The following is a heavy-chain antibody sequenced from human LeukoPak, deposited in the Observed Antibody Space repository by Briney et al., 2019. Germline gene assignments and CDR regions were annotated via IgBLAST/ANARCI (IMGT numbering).Heavy chain of an antibody. Sequence: PSETLSLTCTVSGGSISSSSYYWGWIRQPPGKGLEWIGSIYYSGSTYYNPSLKSRVTVSVDTSKNQFSLKLSSVTAADTAVYYCARRTSGYFDWLFPFDYWGQGTLVTVSS. D-gene: IGHD3-9*01. J-gene: IGHJ4*02. CDR3: ARRTSGYFDWLFPFDY. CDR1: GGSISSSSYY. V-gene: IGHV4-39*01. CDR2: IYYSGST.